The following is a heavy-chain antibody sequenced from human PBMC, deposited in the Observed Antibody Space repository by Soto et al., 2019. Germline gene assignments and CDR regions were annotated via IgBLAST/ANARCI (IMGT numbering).Heavy chain of an antibody. CDR2: IIPIFGTA. V-gene: IGHV1-69*13. J-gene: IGHJ4*02. CDR1: GGTFSSYA. CDR3: ASPLKDGYNDGSLDY. Sequence: GASVKVSCKASGGTFSSYAISWVRQAPGQGLEWMGGIIPIFGTANYAQKFQGRVTITADESTSTAYMELSSLRSEDTAVYYCASPLKDGYNDGSLDYWGQGTLVTVSS. D-gene: IGHD5-12*01.